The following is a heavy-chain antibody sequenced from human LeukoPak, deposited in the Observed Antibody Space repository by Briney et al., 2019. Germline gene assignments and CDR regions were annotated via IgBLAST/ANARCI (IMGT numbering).Heavy chain of an antibody. J-gene: IGHJ6*03. V-gene: IGHV4-61*02. CDR3: ARGGYYYGSGSYFSYYYMDV. Sequence: PSETLSLTCTVSGGSISSGSYYWSWIRQPAGKGLEWIRRIYTSGSTNYNPSLKSRVTISVDTSKNQFSLKLSSVTAADTAVYYCARGGYYYGSGSYFSYYYMDVWGKGTTVTISS. CDR2: IYTSGST. CDR1: GGSISSGSYY. D-gene: IGHD3-10*01.